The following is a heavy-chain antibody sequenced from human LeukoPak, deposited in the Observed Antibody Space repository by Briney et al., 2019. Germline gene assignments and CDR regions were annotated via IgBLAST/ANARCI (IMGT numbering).Heavy chain of an antibody. J-gene: IGHJ4*02. D-gene: IGHD2-21*02. Sequence: SVKVSCKASGGTFSNYAISWVRQAPGQGLEWMGGIIPIFGTANYAQKFRGRVTVTADKSTRTAYMELSRLLSGDTAVYYCARGKTMVYCGGDCYRFDNWGQGTLVTVSS. CDR2: IIPIFGTA. V-gene: IGHV1-69*06. CDR1: GGTFSNYA. CDR3: ARGKTMVYCGGDCYRFDN.